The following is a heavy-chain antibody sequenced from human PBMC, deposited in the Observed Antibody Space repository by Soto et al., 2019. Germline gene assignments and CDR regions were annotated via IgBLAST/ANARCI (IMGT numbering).Heavy chain of an antibody. V-gene: IGHV4-39*01. CDR3: ARQSWSGYYYFDY. D-gene: IGHD3-3*01. CDR2: IYYSGST. CDR1: GGSISSSSYY. J-gene: IGHJ4*02. Sequence: SETLSLTCTVSGGSISSSSYYWGWIRQPPGKGLEWIGSIYYSGSTYYNPSLKSRVTISVDTSKNQFSLKLSSVTAADTAVYYCARQSWSGYYYFDYWGQGTLVTVSS.